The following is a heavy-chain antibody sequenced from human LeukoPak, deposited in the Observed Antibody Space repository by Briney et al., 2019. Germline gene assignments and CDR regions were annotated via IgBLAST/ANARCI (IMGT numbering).Heavy chain of an antibody. D-gene: IGHD3-3*01. CDR2: ISGSGGST. CDR3: AKPSFWSGYYIGGLGHFDY. J-gene: IGHJ4*02. Sequence: GGSLRLSCAASGFTFSSYAMSWVRQAPGKGLEWVSAISGSGGSTYYADSVKGRFTISRDNSKNTLYLQMNSLRAEDTAVYYCAKPSFWSGYYIGGLGHFDYWGQGTLVTVSS. CDR1: GFTFSSYA. V-gene: IGHV3-23*01.